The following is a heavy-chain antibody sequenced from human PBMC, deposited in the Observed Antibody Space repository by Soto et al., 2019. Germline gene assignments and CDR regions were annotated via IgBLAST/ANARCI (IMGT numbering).Heavy chain of an antibody. J-gene: IGHJ4*02. V-gene: IGHV2-5*02. CDR1: GFSRTTSGVG. D-gene: IGHD3-3*01. CDR3: AHRVLRTVFGLVTTTAIYFDF. Sequence: QITLNESGPTQVKPRQTLTLTCTFSGFSRTTSGVGVGWIRQSPGKAPEWRALIYWDDDKRYSPSMKSRLTITKDTAKNQVVLTMADLDPADTATYYCAHRVLRTVFGLVTTTAIYFDFWGQGTPVAVSS. CDR2: IYWDDDK.